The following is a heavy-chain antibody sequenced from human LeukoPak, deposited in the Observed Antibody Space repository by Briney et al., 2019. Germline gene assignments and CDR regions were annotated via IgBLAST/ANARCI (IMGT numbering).Heavy chain of an antibody. J-gene: IGHJ4*02. CDR2: ISSDGGRT. Sequence: GGSLRFSCSAYGFTFSNFAMFWVRQAPGKGLEYVSGISSDGGRTNYADSVKARFTISRDNSKVTLYLQMTSLRPEDTAIYYCVKDPGGNYFYFDYWGQGTLATVSS. CDR3: VKDPGGNYFYFDY. D-gene: IGHD1-26*01. CDR1: GFTFSNFA. V-gene: IGHV3-64D*09.